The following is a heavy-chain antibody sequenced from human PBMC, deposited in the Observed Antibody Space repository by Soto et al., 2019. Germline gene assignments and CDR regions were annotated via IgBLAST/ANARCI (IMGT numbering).Heavy chain of an antibody. CDR1: GFPFNSYS. Sequence: GGSLRLSCVASGFPFNSYSMNWVRQAPGKGLEWVSYIRGSAVSYTDSVKGRFTISRDPAQNSVHLQMNSLRVDDTAVYYCARDQDYAFDYWGQGILVTVSS. CDR2: IRGSAV. CDR3: ARDQDYAFDY. J-gene: IGHJ4*02. D-gene: IGHD4-17*01. V-gene: IGHV3-48*01.